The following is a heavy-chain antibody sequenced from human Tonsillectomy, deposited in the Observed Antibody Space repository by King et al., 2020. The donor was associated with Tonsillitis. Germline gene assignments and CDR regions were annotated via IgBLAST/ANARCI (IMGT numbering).Heavy chain of an antibody. D-gene: IGHD3-3*01. J-gene: IGHJ4*02. CDR1: GFTFSSYS. Sequence: QLVQSGGGLVKPGGSLRLSCAASGFTFSSYSMNWVRQAPGKGLEWVSSISSSSSYIYYADSVKGRFTISRDNAKNSLYLQMNSLRAEDTAVYYCASDGRFLEWLSPYYFDYWGQGTLVTVSS. CDR2: ISSSSSYI. V-gene: IGHV3-21*01. CDR3: ASDGRFLEWLSPYYFDY.